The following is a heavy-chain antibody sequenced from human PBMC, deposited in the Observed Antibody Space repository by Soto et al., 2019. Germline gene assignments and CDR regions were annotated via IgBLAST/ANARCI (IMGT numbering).Heavy chain of an antibody. Sequence: QVQLQESGPGLVKPSDTLSLTCAVSGYSISSSNWWGWIRQPPGKGLEWIGYIYYSGTTYYNPSLQSRVTMSVDTSKNQFSLKLTSVTAVDSAVYYCARREIQGPIDYWGQGTLVTVSS. D-gene: IGHD1-26*01. CDR1: GYSISSSNW. CDR2: IYYSGTT. V-gene: IGHV4-28*01. CDR3: ARREIQGPIDY. J-gene: IGHJ4*02.